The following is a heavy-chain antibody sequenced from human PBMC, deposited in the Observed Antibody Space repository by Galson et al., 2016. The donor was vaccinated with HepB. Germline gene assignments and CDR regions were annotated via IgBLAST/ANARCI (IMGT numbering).Heavy chain of an antibody. Sequence: QSGAEVKKPGESLKISCKISGYSLSNYWIGWVRQMPGKGLEWMGIIYPGDPDTRYSPSFQGQVTISADKSISTAYLQWSSLKASDTAVYYRARHVYSTSWLYDYWGQGNLVTVSS. CDR3: ARHVYSTSWLYDY. CDR2: IYPGDPDT. D-gene: IGHD2-2*01. V-gene: IGHV5-51*01. CDR1: GYSLSNYW. J-gene: IGHJ4*02.